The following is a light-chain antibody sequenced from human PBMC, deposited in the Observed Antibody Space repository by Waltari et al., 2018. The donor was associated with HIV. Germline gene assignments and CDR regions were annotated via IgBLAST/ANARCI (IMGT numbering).Light chain of an antibody. V-gene: IGKV3-20*01. CDR2: GAS. J-gene: IGKJ1*01. Sequence: RATISCRASQSVSSNSLAWYQHKPGQAPRLLIYGASTRATGVSDRFSGSGSGADFTLIISRMQPEDLAVYYCHQYGSSPGTFGQGTKVEIK. CDR1: QSVSSNS. CDR3: HQYGSSPGT.